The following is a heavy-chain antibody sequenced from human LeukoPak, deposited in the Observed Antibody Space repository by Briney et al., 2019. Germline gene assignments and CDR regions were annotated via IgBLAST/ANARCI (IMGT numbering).Heavy chain of an antibody. CDR2: ISSDGSIT. D-gene: IGHD3-3*01. Sequence: GGSLRLSCAASGFTFSTYWMHWVRQAPGKGLVWVPRISSDGSITSYADSVKGRFTISRDNAKNTLYLQMNSLRAEDTAVYYCARGPARIYYDFWSGSNWFDPWGQGTLVTVSS. V-gene: IGHV3-74*01. CDR1: GFTFSTYW. CDR3: ARGPARIYYDFWSGSNWFDP. J-gene: IGHJ5*02.